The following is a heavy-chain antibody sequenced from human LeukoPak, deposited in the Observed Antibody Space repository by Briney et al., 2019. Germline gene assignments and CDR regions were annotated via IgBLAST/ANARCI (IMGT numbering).Heavy chain of an antibody. D-gene: IGHD5/OR15-5a*01. CDR1: GYTFTTYG. Sequence: ASVKVSCKASGYTFTTYGISRVRQAPGQGLEWMGWISTYNGDTSYAQNLQGRVSMTRDTSTSTAYIELRSLRSDDTAVYYCARDLCLRHPCPLQYWGQGTLLTVSS. CDR3: ARDLCLRHPCPLQY. CDR2: ISTYNGDT. J-gene: IGHJ1*01. V-gene: IGHV1-18*01.